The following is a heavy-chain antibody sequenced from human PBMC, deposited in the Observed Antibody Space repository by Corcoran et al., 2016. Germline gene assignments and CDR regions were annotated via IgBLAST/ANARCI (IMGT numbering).Heavy chain of an antibody. V-gene: IGHV1-69*01. D-gene: IGHD3-10*01. J-gene: IGHJ6*02. CDR1: GGTFSSYA. CDR2: IIPIFGTA. CDR3: ARGGRRQLLWFGELVSTPAYYYYGMDV. Sequence: QVQLVQSGAEVKKPGSSVKVSCKASGGTFSSYAISWVRQAPGQGLEWMGGIIPIFGTANYAQKFQGRVTITADESTSTAYMELSSLGSEDTAGYYCARGGRRQLLWFGELVSTPAYYYYGMDVWGQGTTVTVSS.